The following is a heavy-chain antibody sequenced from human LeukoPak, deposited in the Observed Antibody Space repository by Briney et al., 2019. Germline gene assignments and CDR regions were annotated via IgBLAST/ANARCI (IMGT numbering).Heavy chain of an antibody. Sequence: PSETLSLTCTVSGGSISSSSYYWGWIRQPPGKGLEWIGSIYYSGSTYYNPSLKSRVTISVDTSKNQFSLKLSSVTAADTAVYYCARYRPRKWIYYNYFDYWGQGTLVTVSS. CDR2: IYYSGST. J-gene: IGHJ4*02. CDR1: GGSISSSSYY. V-gene: IGHV4-39*01. D-gene: IGHD1-26*01. CDR3: ARYRPRKWIYYNYFDY.